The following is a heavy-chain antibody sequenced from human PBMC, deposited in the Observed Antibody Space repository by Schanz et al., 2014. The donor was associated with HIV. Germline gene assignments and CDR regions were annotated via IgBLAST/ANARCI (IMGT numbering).Heavy chain of an antibody. CDR1: GYTFISYD. J-gene: IGHJ3*01. CDR3: ARMSPSSTSYGDAFDV. CDR2: MNPNSGYT. D-gene: IGHD2-2*01. V-gene: IGHV1-8*01. Sequence: QVQLVQSGAEVKKPGASVKVSCKASGYTFISYDINWVRQATGLGLEWMGWMNPNSGYTGYAQKFQGRVTMTRHAPTSTAYMELSSLRSDDTAVYYWARMSPSSTSYGDAFDVGAQGTMITVSS.